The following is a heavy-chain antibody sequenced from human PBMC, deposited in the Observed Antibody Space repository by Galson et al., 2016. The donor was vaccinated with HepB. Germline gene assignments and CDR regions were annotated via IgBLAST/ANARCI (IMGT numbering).Heavy chain of an antibody. Sequence: SLRLSCAASGFTFSNHAMTWVRQAPGKGLEWVSVIDGGGHMPHYTGSVKGRFIISRDNSKNTLYLQMSGLRVDDTAVYYWAKDLGPLGVGAAPEYWGQGTPVTVSS. V-gene: IGHV3-23*01. D-gene: IGHD1-26*01. J-gene: IGHJ4*02. CDR1: GFTFSNHA. CDR2: IDGGGHMP. CDR3: AKDLGPLGVGAAPEY.